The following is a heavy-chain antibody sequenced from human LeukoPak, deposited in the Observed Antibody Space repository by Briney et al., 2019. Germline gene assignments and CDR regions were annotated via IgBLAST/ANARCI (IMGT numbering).Heavy chain of an antibody. CDR3: ARVTMVRGADNYYMDV. CDR2: INHSGST. D-gene: IGHD3-10*01. CDR1: GGSFSGYY. Sequence: SETLSLTCAVYGGSFSGYYWSWIRQPPGKGLEWIGEINHSGSTNYNPSLKSRVTISVDTSKNQFSLQLNSVTPEDTAVYYCARVTMVRGADNYYMDVWGKGTTVTVSS. V-gene: IGHV4-34*01. J-gene: IGHJ6*03.